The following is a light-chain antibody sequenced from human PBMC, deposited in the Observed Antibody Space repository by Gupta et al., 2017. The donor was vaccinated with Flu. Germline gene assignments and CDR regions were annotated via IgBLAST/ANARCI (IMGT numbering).Light chain of an antibody. CDR3: QQLNSLLT. CDR1: QGIRSF. J-gene: IGKJ3*01. CDR2: SAS. V-gene: IGKV1-9*01. Sequence: DIQLTQSPSFLSASVGDRVTITCRASQGIRSFLAWYQQKPGKAPNLLIYSASTLQSGVPSRFSGSGSGTEFTLTISSLQPEDFATYYCQQLNSLLTFGHGTKVDFK.